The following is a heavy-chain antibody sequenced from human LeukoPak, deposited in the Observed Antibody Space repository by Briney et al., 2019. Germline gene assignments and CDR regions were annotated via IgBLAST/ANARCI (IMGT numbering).Heavy chain of an antibody. Sequence: PGGPLRLSFAAWGFTFSSYEMNGVRRAPGKALEGVSHISSSGSTIYYADFVKGRFTISRDNAKCSLYMQMTSLRAEDTAVYYCASYPWSSSWYIAHWGQGTLVTVSS. D-gene: IGHD6-13*01. CDR1: GFTFSSYE. CDR2: ISSSGSTI. J-gene: IGHJ4*02. CDR3: ASYPWSSSWYIAH. V-gene: IGHV3-48*03.